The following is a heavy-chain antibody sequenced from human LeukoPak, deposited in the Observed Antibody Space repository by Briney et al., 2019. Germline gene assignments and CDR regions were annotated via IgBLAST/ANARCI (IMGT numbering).Heavy chain of an antibody. V-gene: IGHV3-23*01. CDR1: GFTFSSYA. CDR2: ISGGST. CDR3: ASMVAATLHYFDY. D-gene: IGHD2-15*01. J-gene: IGHJ4*02. Sequence: GGSLRLSCAASGFTFSSYAMSWVRQAPGKGLEWVSAISGGSTYYADSVKGRFTISRDNSKNTLYLQMNSLRAEDTAVYYCASMVAATLHYFDYWGQGTLVTVSS.